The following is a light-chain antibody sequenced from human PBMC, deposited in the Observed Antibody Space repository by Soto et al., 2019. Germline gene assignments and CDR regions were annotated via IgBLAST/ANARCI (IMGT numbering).Light chain of an antibody. CDR3: GTWDTSLSAYV. V-gene: IGLV1-51*01. CDR1: SSNIGNHF. Sequence: QSVLTQPPSVSAAPGQKVTISCSGSSSNIGNHFVSWYQQFPGTAPKLLIYDNTERPSGIPDRFSGSQSGTSATLGITGLQTGDEADYYCGTWDTSLSAYVFGNGTRSPS. CDR2: DNT. J-gene: IGLJ1*01.